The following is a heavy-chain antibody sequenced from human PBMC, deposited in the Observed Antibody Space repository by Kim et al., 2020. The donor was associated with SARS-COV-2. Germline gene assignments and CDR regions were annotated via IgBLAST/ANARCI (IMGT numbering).Heavy chain of an antibody. Sequence: NPSLKSRVTISVDTSKNQFSLKLSSVTAADTAVYYCASQSSLKDSSGWLNWGQGTLVTVSS. V-gene: IGHV4-39*07. D-gene: IGHD6-19*01. J-gene: IGHJ4*02. CDR3: ASQSSLKDSSGWLN.